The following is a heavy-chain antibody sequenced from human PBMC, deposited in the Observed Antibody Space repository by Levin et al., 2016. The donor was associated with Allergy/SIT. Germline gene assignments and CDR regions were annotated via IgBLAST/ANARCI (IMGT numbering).Heavy chain of an antibody. J-gene: IGHJ5*02. V-gene: IGHV5-51*01. Sequence: GESLKISCMGSGYRFTDYWIGWVRQTPGKGLEWVGIIYPDNSETKYSPSFRGQVTISVDKCISTAYLQWNSLKASDTAIYYCARYSGRSLQDNWFVPWGQGTLVTVSS. CDR2: IYPDNSET. CDR3: ARYSGRSLQDNWFVP. CDR1: GYRFTDYW. D-gene: IGHD1-26*01.